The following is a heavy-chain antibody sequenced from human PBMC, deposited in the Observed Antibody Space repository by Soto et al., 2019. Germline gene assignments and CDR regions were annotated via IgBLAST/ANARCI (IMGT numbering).Heavy chain of an antibody. CDR2: INAGNSNT. J-gene: IGHJ5*02. Sequence: EASVKVSCKASGYTFSSYAMHWVRQAPGQRLEWMGWINAGNSNTKYSQKFQGRITITKNTSASTAYMELSSLRSEDTAVYYCARGPLRNWFDPWGQGTLVTVSS. V-gene: IGHV1-3*01. CDR3: ARGPLRNWFDP. CDR1: GYTFSSYA.